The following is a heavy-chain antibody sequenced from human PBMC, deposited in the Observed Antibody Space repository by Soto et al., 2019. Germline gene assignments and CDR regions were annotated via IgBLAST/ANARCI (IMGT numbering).Heavy chain of an antibody. CDR2: INSDGCGR. D-gene: IGHD4-4*01. V-gene: IGHV3-74*01. CDR3: ARDQTVSGPITSDY. J-gene: IGHJ4*01. Sequence: EVQLVESGGGLVQPGGSLRLSCAASGFTFSVYWLFWVRQGPVKGPEWVSRINSDGCGRTYADAEKGRLTIPRDNGKNTMYLTMNSLRAEDTAVYYCARDQTVSGPITSDYWGQGTQVTVS. CDR1: GFTFSVYW.